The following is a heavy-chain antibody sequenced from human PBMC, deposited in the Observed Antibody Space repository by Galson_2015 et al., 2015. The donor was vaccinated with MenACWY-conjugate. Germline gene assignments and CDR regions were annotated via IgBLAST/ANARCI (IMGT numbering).Heavy chain of an antibody. CDR1: GGSFSGYY. Sequence: SETLSLTCAVYGGSFSGYYWSWIRQPPGKGLEWTGEINHSGSTNYNPSLKSRVTISVDMSKDQFSLRLNSVTAADTAVYYCARERRDDSKSLYYFDYWGQGTLVTVSS. CDR3: ARERRDDSKSLYYFDY. CDR2: INHSGST. D-gene: IGHD5-24*01. V-gene: IGHV4-34*01. J-gene: IGHJ4*02.